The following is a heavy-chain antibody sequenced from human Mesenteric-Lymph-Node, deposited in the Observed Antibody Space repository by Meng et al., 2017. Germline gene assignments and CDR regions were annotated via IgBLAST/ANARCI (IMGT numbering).Heavy chain of an antibody. Sequence: SETLSLTCAVSGGSISSDNWWTWVRQSPGKGLEWIGEIWHSGSNYNSSLQSRVTISIDRSKNQFSLKLSSVTAADTAVYYCARAPFLTSILPYFDYWGQGTLVTVSS. CDR2: IWHSGS. CDR3: ARAPFLTSILPYFDY. CDR1: GGSISSDNW. V-gene: IGHV4-4*02. D-gene: IGHD2-15*01. J-gene: IGHJ4*02.